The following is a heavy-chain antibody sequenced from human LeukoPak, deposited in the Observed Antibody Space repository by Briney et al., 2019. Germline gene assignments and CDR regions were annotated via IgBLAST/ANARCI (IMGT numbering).Heavy chain of an antibody. CDR3: ARDLSGGSDY. J-gene: IGHJ4*02. CDR1: GFSVSRDY. CDR2: IYGGGST. D-gene: IGHD3-16*01. Sequence: GGSLRLSCAASGFSVSRDYMSWVRQAPGKGLEWVSVIYGGGSTYYADSVKGRFTISRDNSKNTLYLQMNSLRAEDTAVYYCARDLSGGSDYWGQGTLVTVSS. V-gene: IGHV3-53*01.